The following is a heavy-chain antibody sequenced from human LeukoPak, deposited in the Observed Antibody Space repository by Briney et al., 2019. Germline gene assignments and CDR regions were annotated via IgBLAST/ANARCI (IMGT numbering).Heavy chain of an antibody. Sequence: ASVMVSCKASGYTVVSYYIHWVRQAPGQGLEWLGVINPSGGTTTFAQKFQGRVTVTRDTSTSTVYMEVSRLTSEDTAVYYCARSYCGGDCYSGDLHAFDIWGQGTVVSVSS. D-gene: IGHD2-21*02. V-gene: IGHV1-46*01. J-gene: IGHJ3*02. CDR2: INPSGGTT. CDR3: ARSYCGGDCYSGDLHAFDI. CDR1: GYTVVSYY.